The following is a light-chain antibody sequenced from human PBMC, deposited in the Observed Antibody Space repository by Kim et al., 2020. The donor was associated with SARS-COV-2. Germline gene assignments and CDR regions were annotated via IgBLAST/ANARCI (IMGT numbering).Light chain of an antibody. Sequence: SGAVGQTVRITCQGDSLRTYYASGYQQKPGQAPILVIYGNNNRPSGIPDRFSGSSSGNTASLTITGAQAEEEADYYCHSRDSHRWEFGGGTKVTVL. J-gene: IGLJ3*02. CDR2: GNN. V-gene: IGLV3-19*01. CDR1: SLRTYY. CDR3: HSRDSHRWE.